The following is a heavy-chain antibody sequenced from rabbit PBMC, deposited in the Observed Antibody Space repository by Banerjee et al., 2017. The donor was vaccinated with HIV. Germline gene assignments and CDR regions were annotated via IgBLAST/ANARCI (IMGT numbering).Heavy chain of an antibody. CDR1: GFDISNYH. CDR3: ARWTGSCCYSL. J-gene: IGHJ4*01. V-gene: IGHV1S45*01. Sequence: QEQLEESGGDLVKPEGSLTLTCKASGFDISNYHMCWVRQAPGKGLEWIGCIYTGTHYASWAKGRFTISKTSSTTVTLQLTSLTVADTATYFCARWTGSCCYSLWGPGTLVTVS. D-gene: IGHD8-1*01. CDR2: IYTGT.